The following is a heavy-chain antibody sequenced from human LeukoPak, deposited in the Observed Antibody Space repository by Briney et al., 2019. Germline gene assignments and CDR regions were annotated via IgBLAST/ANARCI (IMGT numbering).Heavy chain of an antibody. V-gene: IGHV1-2*02. CDR1: GYTFTSYG. Sequence: ASVKVSCKASGYTFTSYGISWVRQAPGQGLEWMGWINPNSGGTNYAQKFQGRVTMTRDTSISTAYMELSRLRSDDTAVYYCAREWVRDILTGYGFDYWGQGTLVTVSS. J-gene: IGHJ4*02. CDR3: AREWVRDILTGYGFDY. D-gene: IGHD3-9*01. CDR2: INPNSGGT.